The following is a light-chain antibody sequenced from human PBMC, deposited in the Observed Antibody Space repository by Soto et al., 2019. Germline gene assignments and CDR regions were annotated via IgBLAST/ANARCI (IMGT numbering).Light chain of an antibody. CDR3: QQTYSSPIT. CDR2: AAS. CDR1: QDISNY. V-gene: IGKV1-39*01. Sequence: DIQMTQSPSSLSASVGDRVTITCQASQDISNYLNWYQQKPGKAPKLLISAASTLQSGVPSRFSGSGSGTDFTLTISNLQPEDFAGYYCQQTYSSPITFGQGTRLEIK. J-gene: IGKJ5*01.